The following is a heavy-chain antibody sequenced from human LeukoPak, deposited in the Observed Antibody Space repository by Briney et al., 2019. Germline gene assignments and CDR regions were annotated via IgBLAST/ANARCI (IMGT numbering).Heavy chain of an antibody. D-gene: IGHD5-12*01. CDR3: AREGSSGQDWYAFDI. V-gene: IGHV1-2*02. CDR2: MYFNSGAA. J-gene: IGHJ3*02. CDR1: GFTFTGYY. Sequence: GASVKVSCKISGFTFTGYYVQWVRQAPGQGPEWVGWMYFNSGAARFAPKFQGRVTMTRDTSISTAYMEFSSLRSDDTAMYYCAREGSSGQDWYAFDIWGQGTMLTVSS.